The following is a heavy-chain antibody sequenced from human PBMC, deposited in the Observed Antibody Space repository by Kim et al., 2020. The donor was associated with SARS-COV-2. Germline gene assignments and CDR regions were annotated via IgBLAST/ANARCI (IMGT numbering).Heavy chain of an antibody. V-gene: IGHV5-51*01. D-gene: IGHD3-10*01. J-gene: IGHJ6*02. CDR3: ARPIIKRSYYGMDV. Sequence: PSFQGQVTISADKSISTAYLQWSSLKASDTAMYYCARPIIKRSYYGMDVWGQGTTVTVSS.